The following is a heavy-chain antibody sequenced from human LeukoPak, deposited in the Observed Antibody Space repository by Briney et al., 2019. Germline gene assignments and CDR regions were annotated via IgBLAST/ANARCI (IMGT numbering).Heavy chain of an antibody. CDR2: IYYSGST. CDR1: GGSISSYY. Sequence: SETLSLTCTVSGGSISSYYWSWIRQPPGKGLEWIGYIYYSGSTNYNPSLKSRVTISVDTSKNQFSLKLSSVTAADTAVYYCARRGMGFGELSPYYYFDYWGQGTLVTVSS. CDR3: ARRGMGFGELSPYYYFDY. J-gene: IGHJ4*02. D-gene: IGHD3-10*01. V-gene: IGHV4-59*01.